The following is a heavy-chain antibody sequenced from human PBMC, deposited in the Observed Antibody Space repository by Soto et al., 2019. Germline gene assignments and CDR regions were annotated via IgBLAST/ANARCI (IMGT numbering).Heavy chain of an antibody. CDR1: GGSISSYY. Sequence: PSETLSLTCTVSGGSISSYYWSWIRQPPGKGLEWIGYIYYSGSTNYNPSLKSRVTISVDTSKNQFSLKLSSVTAADTAVYYCARGRFLEWLLPDHFDYWGQGTLVTVSS. J-gene: IGHJ4*02. CDR2: IYYSGST. V-gene: IGHV4-59*01. D-gene: IGHD3-3*01. CDR3: ARGRFLEWLLPDHFDY.